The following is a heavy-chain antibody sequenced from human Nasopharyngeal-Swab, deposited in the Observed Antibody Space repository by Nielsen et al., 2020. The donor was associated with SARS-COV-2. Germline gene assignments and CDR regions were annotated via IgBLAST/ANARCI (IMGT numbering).Heavy chain of an antibody. Sequence: ASVKVSCKASGYTFTGYYMHWVRQAPGQGLDWMGRINRNSGGTNYAQKFQGRVAMTRDPSISTAYMELSRLRSDDTTVYYCARDNRQWLVRGWFDPWGQGTLVTVSS. CDR2: INRNSGGT. D-gene: IGHD6-19*01. CDR3: ARDNRQWLVRGWFDP. V-gene: IGHV1-2*06. CDR1: GYTFTGYY. J-gene: IGHJ5*02.